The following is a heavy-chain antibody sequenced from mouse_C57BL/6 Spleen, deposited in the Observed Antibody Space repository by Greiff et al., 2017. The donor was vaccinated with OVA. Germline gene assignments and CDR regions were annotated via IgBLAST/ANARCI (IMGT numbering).Heavy chain of an antibody. D-gene: IGHD2-1*01. J-gene: IGHJ3*01. CDR1: GSTFTGYW. Sequence: VQLQQSGAELMKPGASVKLSCKATGSTFTGYWIEWVKQRPGHGLEWIGEILPGSGSTNYNAKFKGKATFTADTSSNTAYMQLSSLTTEDSAIYYCARVVYYGNLAWFAYWGQGTLGTVSA. V-gene: IGHV1-9*01. CDR3: ARVVYYGNLAWFAY. CDR2: ILPGSGST.